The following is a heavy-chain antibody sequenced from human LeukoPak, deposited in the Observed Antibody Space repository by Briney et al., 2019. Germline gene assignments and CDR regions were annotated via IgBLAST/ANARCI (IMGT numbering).Heavy chain of an antibody. CDR3: ARTTPATGWYLYH. Sequence: NTSETLSLTCTVSGGSISSYYWSWIRQPAGKGLEWIGRIYTSGSTNYNPSLKSRVTMSIDTSKTQFSLKLTSVTAADTAVYYCARTTPATGWYLYHWGQGTPVTVSS. CDR2: IYTSGST. CDR1: GGSISSYY. D-gene: IGHD6-19*01. J-gene: IGHJ5*02. V-gene: IGHV4-4*07.